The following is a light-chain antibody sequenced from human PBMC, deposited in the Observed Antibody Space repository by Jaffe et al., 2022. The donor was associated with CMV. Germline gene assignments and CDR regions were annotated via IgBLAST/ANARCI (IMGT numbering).Light chain of an antibody. CDR2: EVS. CDR1: SSDVGSYNL. J-gene: IGLJ3*02. V-gene: IGLV2-23*02. Sequence: QSALTQPASVSGSPGQSITISCTGTSSDVGSYNLVSWYQQHPGKAPKLMIYEVSKRPSGVSNRFSGSKSGNTASLTISGLQAEDEADYYCCSYAGSSILGPWVFGGGTKLTVL. CDR3: CSYAGSSILGPWV.